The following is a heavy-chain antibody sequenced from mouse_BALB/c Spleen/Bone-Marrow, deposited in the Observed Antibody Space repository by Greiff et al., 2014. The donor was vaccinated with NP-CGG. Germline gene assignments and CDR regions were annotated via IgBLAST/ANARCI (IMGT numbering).Heavy chain of an antibody. D-gene: IGHD2-3*01. CDR3: ARVYLWYFDV. J-gene: IGHJ1*01. V-gene: IGHV2-9*02. CDR2: IWAGGST. CDR1: GFSLTSYG. Sequence: QVQLKDSGPGLVAPSQSLSITCTVSGFSLTSYGVHWVRQPPGKGLEWLGVIWAGGSTNYNSALMSRLSISKDNSKSQVFLKMNSLQTNDTAMYYCARVYLWYFDVWGAGTTVTVSS.